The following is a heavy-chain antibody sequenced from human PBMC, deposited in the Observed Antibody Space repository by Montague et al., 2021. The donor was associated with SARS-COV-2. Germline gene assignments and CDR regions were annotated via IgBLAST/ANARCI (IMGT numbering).Heavy chain of an antibody. CDR1: GASVGSSD. D-gene: IGHD1-14*01. CDR2: FYSVGST. CDR3: ARETMTADAFDI. V-gene: IGHV4-59*02. Sequence: SETLSLTCTVSGASVGSSDWGWIRQSPGKGLEWIGYFYSVGSTDYNPSLKSRATISRDTSKNQFSLKVRSVTAGDTAVYYCARETMTADAFDIWGQGTMVTVSS. J-gene: IGHJ3*02.